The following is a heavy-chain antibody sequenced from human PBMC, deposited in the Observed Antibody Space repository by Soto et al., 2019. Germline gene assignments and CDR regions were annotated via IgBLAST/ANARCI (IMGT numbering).Heavy chain of an antibody. Sequence: QIILKESGPPLVKPTQTLTLTCTFSGFSLSTSGLGVGWIRQPPGKALEWLALIYWDDDKRYSPSLKSRLTITKDTSKNQVVLTMTNMDRVETATYYCAHSVYGYYFRLGDAFDIWGQGPMVTVSS. CDR2: IYWDDDK. CDR1: GFSLSTSGLG. CDR3: AHSVYGYYFRLGDAFDI. J-gene: IGHJ3*02. D-gene: IGHD4-17*01. V-gene: IGHV2-5*02.